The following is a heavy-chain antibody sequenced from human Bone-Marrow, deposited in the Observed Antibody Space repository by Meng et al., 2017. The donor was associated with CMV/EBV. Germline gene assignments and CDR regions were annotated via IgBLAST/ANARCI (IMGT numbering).Heavy chain of an antibody. CDR1: GFTFSTYW. CDR3: ARATLYLAY. J-gene: IGHJ4*02. CDR2: INPGGTET. V-gene: IGHV3-7*03. Sequence: LRLSCAASGFTFSTYWMTWVRQAPGTGLEWVANINPGGTETYYVDSVKGRFTISRDNAKNPLYLQMNSLRAEDTAVYYCARATLYLAYWGQGTLVTVSS.